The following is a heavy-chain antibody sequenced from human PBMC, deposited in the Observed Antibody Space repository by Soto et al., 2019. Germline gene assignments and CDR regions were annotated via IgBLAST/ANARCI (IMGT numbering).Heavy chain of an antibody. CDR2: ISSSSSTI. J-gene: IGHJ4*02. Sequence: PGGSLRLSCAASGFTFSSYSMNWVRQAPGKGLEWVSYISSSSSTIYYADSVKGRFTISRDNAKNSLYLQMNSLRAEDTAVYYCARDGGYSGYDYWGQGTLVTVSS. CDR3: ARDGGYSGYDY. V-gene: IGHV3-48*01. CDR1: GFTFSSYS. D-gene: IGHD5-12*01.